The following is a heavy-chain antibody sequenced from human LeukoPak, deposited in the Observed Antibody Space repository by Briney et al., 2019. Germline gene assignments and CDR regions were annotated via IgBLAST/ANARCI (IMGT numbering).Heavy chain of an antibody. V-gene: IGHV4-39*01. Sequence: SETLSLTCTVSGGSISSSSYYWGWIRQPPGKGLEWIGSIYYSGSTYYNPSLKSRVTISVDTSKNQFSLKLSSVTAADTAVYYCARHQRVITKKNSGNWFDPWGQGTLVTVSP. CDR1: GGSISSSSYY. J-gene: IGHJ5*02. D-gene: IGHD1-14*01. CDR3: ARHQRVITKKNSGNWFDP. CDR2: IYYSGST.